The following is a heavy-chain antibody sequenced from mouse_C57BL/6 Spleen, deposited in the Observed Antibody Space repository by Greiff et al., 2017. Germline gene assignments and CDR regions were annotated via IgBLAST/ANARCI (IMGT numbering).Heavy chain of an antibody. J-gene: IGHJ3*01. V-gene: IGHV1-64*01. CDR3: ARGDDGYPAWFAY. D-gene: IGHD2-3*01. CDR1: GYTFTSYW. CDR2: IHPNSGST. Sequence: QVQLQQPGAVLVKPGASVKLSCKASGYTFTSYWMHWVKQRPGQGLEWIGMIHPNSGSTNYNEKFKSKATLTVDKSSSTAYMQLSSLTSEDSAVYYCARGDDGYPAWFAYWGQGTLVTVSA.